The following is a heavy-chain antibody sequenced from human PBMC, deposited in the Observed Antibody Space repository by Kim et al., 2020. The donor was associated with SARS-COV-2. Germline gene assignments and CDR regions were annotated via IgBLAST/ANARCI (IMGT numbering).Heavy chain of an antibody. CDR1: GFTFSSYS. V-gene: IGHV3-48*02. D-gene: IGHD6-19*01. J-gene: IGHJ3*02. Sequence: GGSLRLSCAASGFTFSSYSMNWVRQAPGKGLEWVSYISSSSTIYYADSVKGRFTISRDNAKNSLYLQMNSLRDEDTAVYYCASTQTQWLSDAFDIWGQGTMVTVSS. CDR2: ISSSSTI. CDR3: ASTQTQWLSDAFDI.